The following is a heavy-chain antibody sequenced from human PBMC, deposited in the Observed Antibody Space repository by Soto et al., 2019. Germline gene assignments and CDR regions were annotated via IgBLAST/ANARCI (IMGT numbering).Heavy chain of an antibody. CDR3: ATAQMNSYYYGMDV. J-gene: IGHJ6*02. CDR1: GGSISSGGYY. V-gene: IGHV4-31*03. CDR2: IYYSGST. Sequence: QVQLQESGPGLVKPSQTLSLTCTVSGGSISSGGYYWSWIRQHPGKGLEWIGYIYYSGSTYYNPSLKSRVTISVDTSKNQFPLKLSSVTAADTAVYYCATAQMNSYYYGMDVWGQGTTVTVSS.